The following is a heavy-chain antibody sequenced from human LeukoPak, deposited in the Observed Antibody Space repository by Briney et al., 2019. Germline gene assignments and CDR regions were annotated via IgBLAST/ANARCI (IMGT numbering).Heavy chain of an antibody. V-gene: IGHV4-38-2*02. CDR2: IYHSGST. Sequence: SETLSLTCTVSGYSISSGYYWGWIRQPPGKGLEWIGSIYHSGSTYYNPSLKSRVTISVDTSKNQFSLKVNSVTAADTAVYYCAREEGAAGFDYWGQGTLVTVSS. CDR1: GYSISSGYY. CDR3: AREEGAAGFDY. J-gene: IGHJ4*02. D-gene: IGHD6-13*01.